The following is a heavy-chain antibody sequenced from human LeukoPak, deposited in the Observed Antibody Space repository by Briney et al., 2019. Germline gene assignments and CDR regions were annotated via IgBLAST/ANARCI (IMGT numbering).Heavy chain of an antibody. CDR2: IYTSGST. CDR1: GGSLSSYY. J-gene: IGHJ4*02. V-gene: IGHV4-4*07. D-gene: IGHD3-22*01. Sequence: SETLSLTCTVSGGSLSSYYWSWIRQPAGKGLEWIGRIYTSGSTNYNPSLKSRVTMSVDTSKNQFSLKLSSVTAADTAVYYCARPAYDSSGYFRYFDYWGQGTLVTVSS. CDR3: ARPAYDSSGYFRYFDY.